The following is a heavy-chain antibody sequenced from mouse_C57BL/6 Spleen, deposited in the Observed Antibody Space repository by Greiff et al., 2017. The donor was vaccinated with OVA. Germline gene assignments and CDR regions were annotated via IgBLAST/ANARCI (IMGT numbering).Heavy chain of an antibody. CDR3: ARVYYGYDAWYFDV. CDR2: ISYDGSN. J-gene: IGHJ1*03. CDR1: GYSITSGYY. Sequence: VQLQQSGPGLVTPSQSLSLTCSVTGYSITSGYYWNWIRQFPGNKLEWLGYISYDGSNNYNPSLKNRIPITRDTSKNQFCLNLNSVTTEDTATYDCARVYYGYDAWYFDVWGTGTTVTVSS. D-gene: IGHD2-2*01. V-gene: IGHV3-6*01.